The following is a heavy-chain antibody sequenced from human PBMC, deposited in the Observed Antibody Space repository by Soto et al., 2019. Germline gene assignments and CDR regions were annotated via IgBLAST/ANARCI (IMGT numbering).Heavy chain of an antibody. J-gene: IGHJ3*02. CDR2: IYYSGST. CDR1: GGSISSGDYY. Sequence: QVQLQESGPGLVKPSQTLSLTCTVSGGSISSGDYYWSWIRQPPGKGLEWIGYIYYSGSTYYNPSLKSRVTISVDTSKNQFSLKLSSVTAADTAVYYCASETVVTAIRKEIGAFDIWGQGTMVTVSS. V-gene: IGHV4-30-4*01. CDR3: ASETVVTAIRKEIGAFDI. D-gene: IGHD2-21*02.